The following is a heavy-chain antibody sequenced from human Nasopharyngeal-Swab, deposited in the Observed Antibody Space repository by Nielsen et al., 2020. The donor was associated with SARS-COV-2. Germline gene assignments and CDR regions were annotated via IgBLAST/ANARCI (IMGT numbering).Heavy chain of an antibody. V-gene: IGHV5-51*01. CDR2: IYPGDSDT. Sequence: GESLKISCKGSGYSFTSYWIGWVRQMPGKGLEWMGIIYPGDSDTRYSPSFQGQATISADKSISTAYLQWSSLKASDTAMYYCARRPTNGDYGAYGMDVWGQGTTVTVSS. J-gene: IGHJ6*02. D-gene: IGHD4-17*01. CDR3: ARRPTNGDYGAYGMDV. CDR1: GYSFTSYW.